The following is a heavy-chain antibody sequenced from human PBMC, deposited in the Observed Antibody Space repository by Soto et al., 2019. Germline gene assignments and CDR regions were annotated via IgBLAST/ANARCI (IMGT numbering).Heavy chain of an antibody. J-gene: IGHJ4*02. CDR3: ARVYSSSSGEDY. Sequence: QVQLVQSGAEVKKPGASVKVSCKASGYTFTSCAMHWVRQAPGQRLEWMGWINAGNGNTKYSQKFQGRVTITRDTSGSTAYMELSSLRSEDTAVYYCARVYSSSSGEDYWGQGTLVTVSS. CDR2: INAGNGNT. CDR1: GYTFTSCA. D-gene: IGHD6-6*01. V-gene: IGHV1-3*01.